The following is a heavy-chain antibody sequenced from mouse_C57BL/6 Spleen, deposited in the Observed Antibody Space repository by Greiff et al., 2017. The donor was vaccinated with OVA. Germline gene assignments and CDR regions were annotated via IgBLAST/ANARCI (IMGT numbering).Heavy chain of an antibody. CDR1: GFTFSDYG. CDR2: ISSGSSTI. J-gene: IGHJ3*01. CDR3: ARAVDDHDGVY. D-gene: IGHD2-4*01. V-gene: IGHV5-17*01. Sequence: EVKLVESGGGLVKPGGSLKLSCAASGFTFSDYGMHWVRQAPEKGLEWVAYISSGSSTIYYADTVKGRFTISRDNAKNTLFLQMTSLRSEDTAMYYCARAVDDHDGVYCGQGTLVTVSA.